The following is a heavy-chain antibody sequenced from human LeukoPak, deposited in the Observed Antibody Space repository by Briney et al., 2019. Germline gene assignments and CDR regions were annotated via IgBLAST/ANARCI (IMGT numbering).Heavy chain of an antibody. J-gene: IGHJ6*03. CDR2: INPNSGGT. V-gene: IGHV1-2*02. CDR3: ASASGSYPPTPTYYYYYYMDV. CDR1: GYTFTSYG. D-gene: IGHD1-26*01. Sequence: ASVKVSCKASGYTFTSYGISWVRQAPGQGLEWMGWINPNSGGTNYAQKFQGRVTMTRDTSISTAYMELSRLRSDDTAVYYCASASGSYPPTPTYYYYYYMDVWGKGTTVTVSS.